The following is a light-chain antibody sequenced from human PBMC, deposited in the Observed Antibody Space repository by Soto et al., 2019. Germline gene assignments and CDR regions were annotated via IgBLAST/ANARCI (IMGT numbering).Light chain of an antibody. Sequence: QSALTQPPSASGSPGQSVTISCTGTSSDVGAYNFVSWYQQHPGKAPKLMIYGVINRPSGVPDRFSGSKSGNTASLTVSGLQAEDEADYYCSAYAGSNNLVFGGGTKLTVL. CDR2: GVI. CDR3: SAYAGSNNLV. V-gene: IGLV2-8*01. CDR1: SSDVGAYNF. J-gene: IGLJ2*01.